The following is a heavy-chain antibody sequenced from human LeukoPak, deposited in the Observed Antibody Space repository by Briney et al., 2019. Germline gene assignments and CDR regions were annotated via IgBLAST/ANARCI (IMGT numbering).Heavy chain of an antibody. CDR1: GFTLSSYS. CDR2: ISSSSSYK. Sequence: PGGSLRLSCAASGFTLSSYSLNWVRQAPGKGLEWVSSISSSSSYKYYADSVRGRFTVSRDNAKNSLYLQMNSLRAEDTAVYYCARESTVTTGFVFNWFDPWGQGTLVIVSS. V-gene: IGHV3-21*01. D-gene: IGHD4-17*01. CDR3: ARESTVTTGFVFNWFDP. J-gene: IGHJ5*02.